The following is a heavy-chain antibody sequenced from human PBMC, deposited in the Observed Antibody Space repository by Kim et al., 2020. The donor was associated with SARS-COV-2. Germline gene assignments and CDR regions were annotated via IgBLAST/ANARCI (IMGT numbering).Heavy chain of an antibody. Sequence: GGSLRLSCAASGFTFSNAWMSWVRQAPGKGLEWVGRIKSKTDGGTTDYAAPVKGRFTISRDDSKNTLYLQMNSLKTEDTAVYYCTTDEGGPYYYYGMDVWGQGTTVTVSS. CDR3: TTDEGGPYYYYGMDV. J-gene: IGHJ6*02. V-gene: IGHV3-15*01. D-gene: IGHD1-26*01. CDR1: GFTFSNAW. CDR2: IKSKTDGGTT.